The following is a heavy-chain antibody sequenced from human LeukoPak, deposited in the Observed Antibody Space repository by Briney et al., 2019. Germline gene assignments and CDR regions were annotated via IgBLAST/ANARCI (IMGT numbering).Heavy chain of an antibody. CDR2: IYYSGST. D-gene: IGHD6-13*01. V-gene: IGHV4-59*02. CDR3: ASGGAGIAAAP. J-gene: IGHJ3*01. Sequence: SETLSLTCTVSGGSVSSYYWSWLRQPPGKGLEWIGYIYYSGSTNYNPSLKSRVTMSIDTSKNQFSLKLNSVTAADTAVYFCASGGAGIAAAPWGQGTMVTVSS. CDR1: GGSVSSYY.